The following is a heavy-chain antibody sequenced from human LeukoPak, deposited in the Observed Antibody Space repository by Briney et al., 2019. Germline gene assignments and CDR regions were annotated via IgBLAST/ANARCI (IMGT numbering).Heavy chain of an antibody. CDR3: ARAVDYGSGSYLYYFDY. CDR1: GFTFSSYS. Sequence: PGGSLRLSCAASGFTFSSYSMNWVRQAPGKGLEWVSSISSSGSYIYYADSVKGRFTISRDNAKNSLYLQMNSLRAEDTAVYYCARAVDYGSGSYLYYFDYWGQGTLVTVSS. D-gene: IGHD3-10*01. V-gene: IGHV3-21*01. CDR2: ISSSGSYI. J-gene: IGHJ4*02.